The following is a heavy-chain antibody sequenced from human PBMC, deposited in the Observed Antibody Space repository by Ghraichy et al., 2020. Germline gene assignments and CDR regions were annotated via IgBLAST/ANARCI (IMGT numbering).Heavy chain of an antibody. CDR3: ARAPLYYYDSSGYPGAFDI. D-gene: IGHD3-22*01. V-gene: IGHV3-21*01. CDR1: GFTFSSYS. J-gene: IGHJ3*02. CDR2: ISSSSSYI. Sequence: GGSLRLSCAASGFTFSSYSMNWVRQAPGKGLEWVSSISSSSSYIYYADSVKGRFTISRDNAKNSLYLQMNSLRAEDTAVYYCARAPLYYYDSSGYPGAFDIWGQGTMVTVSS.